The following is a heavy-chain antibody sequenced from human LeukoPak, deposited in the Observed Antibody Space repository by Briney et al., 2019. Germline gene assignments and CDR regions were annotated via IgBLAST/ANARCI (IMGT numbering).Heavy chain of an antibody. CDR2: VSHRGDST. CDR3: AKGKDGYIYVDN. Sequence: GGSLRLSCTGSGFTFSNYVMSWVRQAPGKGLDWVSSVSHRGDSTYYADSVKGRFTISRDNSKNTLYLQMSSLRAEDTAVYYCAKGKDGYIYVDNWGQGTLVTVPS. V-gene: IGHV3-23*01. D-gene: IGHD5-24*01. CDR1: GFTFSNYV. J-gene: IGHJ4*02.